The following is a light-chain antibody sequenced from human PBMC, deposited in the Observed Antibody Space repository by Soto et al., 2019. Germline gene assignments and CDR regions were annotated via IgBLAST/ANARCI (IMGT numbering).Light chain of an antibody. CDR3: SSYAGSNLWV. V-gene: IGLV2-8*01. Sequence: QSVLTQSPSASGSPGQSVTISCTGTSSDVGNYKYVSWYQQHPGKAPKLMIYEVSKRPSGVPDRFSGSKSGNTASLTVSGLQVADEADYYCSSYAGSNLWVFGGGTKLTVL. J-gene: IGLJ3*02. CDR2: EVS. CDR1: SSDVGNYKY.